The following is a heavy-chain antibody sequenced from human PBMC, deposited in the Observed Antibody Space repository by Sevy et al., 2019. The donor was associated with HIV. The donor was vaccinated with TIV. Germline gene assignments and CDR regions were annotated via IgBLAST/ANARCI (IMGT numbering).Heavy chain of an antibody. J-gene: IGHJ3*02. Sequence: GESLKISCKGSGYSFKNYWIGWVRQVPGKGLEWMGIFYPGNSDVRYSPSFQGHVTISADKSISAAYLQWRSLKASDTAMYFCARGLYSYDRSGYSDAFDIWGQGTMVTVSS. CDR3: ARGLYSYDRSGYSDAFDI. CDR2: FYPGNSDV. V-gene: IGHV5-51*01. CDR1: GYSFKNYW. D-gene: IGHD3-22*01.